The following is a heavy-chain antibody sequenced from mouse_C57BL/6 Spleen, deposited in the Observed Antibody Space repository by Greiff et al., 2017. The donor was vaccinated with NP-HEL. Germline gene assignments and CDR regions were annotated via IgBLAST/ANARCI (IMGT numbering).Heavy chain of an antibody. Sequence: QVQLQQSGAELVKPGASVKISCKASGYAFSSYWLNWVKQRPGKGLEWIGQIYPGDGDTNYNGKFKGKATLTAYKSSSTAYMQLSSLTSEDSAVYFCASSYGNYAMDYWGQGTSVTVSS. D-gene: IGHD1-1*01. V-gene: IGHV1-80*01. CDR2: IYPGDGDT. J-gene: IGHJ4*01. CDR1: GYAFSSYW. CDR3: ASSYGNYAMDY.